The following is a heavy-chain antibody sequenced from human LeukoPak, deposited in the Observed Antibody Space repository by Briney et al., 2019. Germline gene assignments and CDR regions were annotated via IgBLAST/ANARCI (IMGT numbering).Heavy chain of an antibody. D-gene: IGHD6-25*01. V-gene: IGHV1-18*01. CDR2: ISAYNGNT. CDR3: ARDSSTAADYYYYYMAV. CDR1: GYTFTNYG. Sequence: ASVKVSCKASGYTFTNYGFSWLRQAPGQGLEWMGWISAYNGNTNYAQNLQGRVTMTTDTSTTTAYMELRSLRSDDTAVYYCARDSSTAADYYYYYMAVWGKGTTVTVSS. J-gene: IGHJ6*03.